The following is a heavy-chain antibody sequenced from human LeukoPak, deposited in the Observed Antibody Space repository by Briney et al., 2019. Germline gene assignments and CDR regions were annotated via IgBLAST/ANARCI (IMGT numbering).Heavy chain of an antibody. CDR2: ISSSSSYI. CDR1: GFTFSSYS. V-gene: IGHV3-21*01. D-gene: IGHD2-2*03. J-gene: IGHJ4*02. CDR3: ARAYGYCSSTSCYYFDY. Sequence: GGSLRLSCAASGFTFSSYSMNWVRQAPGKGLEWVSSISSSSSYIYYADSVKGRFTISRGNAKNSLYLQMNSLRAEDTAVYYCARAYGYCSSTSCYYFDYWGQGTLVTVSS.